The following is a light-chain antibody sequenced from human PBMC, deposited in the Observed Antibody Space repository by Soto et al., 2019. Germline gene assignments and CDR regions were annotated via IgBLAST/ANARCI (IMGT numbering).Light chain of an antibody. Sequence: QSALTQSASVSGSPGQSITISCTGTSSDVGAYNSVSWYQQHPHKAPQVIIYKGTQRPSGVSNRFSGSTSGNAASLTISGLQADDEADYFCCSSAPESTYVFGNGTKVTVL. V-gene: IGLV2-23*01. CDR1: SSDVGAYNS. CDR3: CSSAPESTYV. J-gene: IGLJ1*01. CDR2: KGT.